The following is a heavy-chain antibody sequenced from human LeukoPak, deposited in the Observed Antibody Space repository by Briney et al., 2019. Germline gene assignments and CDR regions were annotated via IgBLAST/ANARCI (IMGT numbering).Heavy chain of an antibody. CDR3: ARVVGCGGDCYSGISDY. V-gene: IGHV7-4-1*02. CDR2: INTNTGNP. J-gene: IGHJ4*02. CDR1: GYTFTSYA. D-gene: IGHD2-21*02. Sequence: ASVKVSCKASGYTFTSYAMNWVRQAPGQGLEWMGWINTNTGNPTYAQGFTGRFIFSLDTSVSTAYLQISSLKAEDTAVYYCARVVGCGGDCYSGISDYWGQGTLVTVSS.